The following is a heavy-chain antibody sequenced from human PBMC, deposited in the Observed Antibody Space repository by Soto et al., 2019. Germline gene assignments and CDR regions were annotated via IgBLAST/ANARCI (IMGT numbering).Heavy chain of an antibody. V-gene: IGHV4-59*08. Sequence: QVQLQESGPGLVKPSETLSLTCTVSGGSISSYYWSWIRQPPGKGLEWIGYIYYSGSTNYNPSLKCRVPISVDTSKNQFSLKVSSVTAADPDVYYCARRYGSCFDFWGQGTLVTVSS. CDR2: IYYSGST. J-gene: IGHJ4*02. D-gene: IGHD5-18*01. CDR1: GGSISSYY. CDR3: ARRYGSCFDF.